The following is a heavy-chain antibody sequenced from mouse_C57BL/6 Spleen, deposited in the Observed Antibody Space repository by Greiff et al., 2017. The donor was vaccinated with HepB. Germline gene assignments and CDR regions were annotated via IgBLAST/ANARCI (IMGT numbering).Heavy chain of an antibody. Sequence: VQLQQSGAELVKPGASVKLSCTASGFNIKDYYMHWVKQRTEQGLEWIGRIDPEDGETKYAPKFPGKATITADTSSNTAYLQLSSLTSEDTAVYYCARGDYYGSSYFDYWGQGTTLTVSS. V-gene: IGHV14-2*01. J-gene: IGHJ2*01. CDR2: IDPEDGET. CDR1: GFNIKDYY. CDR3: ARGDYYGSSYFDY. D-gene: IGHD1-1*01.